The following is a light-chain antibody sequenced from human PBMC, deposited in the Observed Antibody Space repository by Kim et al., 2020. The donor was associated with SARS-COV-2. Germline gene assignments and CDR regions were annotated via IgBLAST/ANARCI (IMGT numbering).Light chain of an antibody. V-gene: IGKV3-11*01. Sequence: PGERATLSCRASQSFSSYLAWYQQKPGQAPRLLIYDASNRATGIPARFSGSGSGTDFTLTISSLEPEDFAVYYCQQRSNWPPLLTFGGGTKVDIK. CDR1: QSFSSY. J-gene: IGKJ4*01. CDR3: QQRSNWPPLLT. CDR2: DAS.